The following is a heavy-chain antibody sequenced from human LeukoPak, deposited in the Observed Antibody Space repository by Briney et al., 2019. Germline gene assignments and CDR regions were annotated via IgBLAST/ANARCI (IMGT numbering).Heavy chain of an antibody. CDR1: GFTFSSYA. Sequence: GGSLRLSCAASGFTFSSYAMSWVRQAPGKGLEWVSGISGSGDNTYYADSVKGRFTISRDNSKNTLYVQVDSLGTEDTAAYYCAKGSYYDSSGSFYFDYWGQGTLVTVSS. J-gene: IGHJ4*02. CDR2: ISGSGDNT. CDR3: AKGSYYDSSGSFYFDY. D-gene: IGHD3-22*01. V-gene: IGHV3-23*01.